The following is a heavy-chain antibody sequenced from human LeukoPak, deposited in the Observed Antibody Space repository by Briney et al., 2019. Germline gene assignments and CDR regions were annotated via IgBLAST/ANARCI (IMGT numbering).Heavy chain of an antibody. CDR1: GYTFTSHE. J-gene: IGHJ6*02. CDR2: MNPNSGQT. CDR3: ARDVVMGV. V-gene: IGHV1-8*01. Sequence: ASVKVSCKASGYTFTSHEINWVRQATGQGLEWMGGMNPNSGQTGYAQKSLGRFTMTRDTSTSTAYMELSSLRSDDTAVYYCARDVVMGVWGQGTTVTVSS.